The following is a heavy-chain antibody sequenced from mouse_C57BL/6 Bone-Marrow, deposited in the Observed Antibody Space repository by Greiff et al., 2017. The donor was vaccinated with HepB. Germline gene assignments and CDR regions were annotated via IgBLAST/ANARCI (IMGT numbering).Heavy chain of an antibody. V-gene: IGHV5-4*01. CDR1: GFTFSSYA. J-gene: IGHJ2*01. CDR3: ARDGGYYYGSNRYYFDY. D-gene: IGHD1-1*01. Sequence: EVHLVESGGGLVKPGGSLKLSCAASGFTFSSYAMSWVRQTPEKRLEWVATISDGGSYTYYPDNVKGRFTISRDNAKNNLYLQMSHLKSEDTAMYYWARDGGYYYGSNRYYFDYWGQGTTLTVSS. CDR2: ISDGGSYT.